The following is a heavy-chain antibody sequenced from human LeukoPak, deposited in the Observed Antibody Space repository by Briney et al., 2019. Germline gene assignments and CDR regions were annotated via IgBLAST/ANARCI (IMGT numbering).Heavy chain of an antibody. CDR1: GFTFSTYT. Sequence: GGSLRLSCAASGFTFSTYTMNWVRQAPGKGLEWVSSITSSSSYIYYADSVKGRFTISRDNAKNSLYLQMNSLRAEDTAVYYCAELGITMIGGVWGKGTTVTISS. J-gene: IGHJ6*04. D-gene: IGHD3-10*02. CDR3: AELGITMIGGV. V-gene: IGHV3-21*01. CDR2: ITSSSSYI.